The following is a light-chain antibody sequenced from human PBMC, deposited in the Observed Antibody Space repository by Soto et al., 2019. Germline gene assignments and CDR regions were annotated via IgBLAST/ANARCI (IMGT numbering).Light chain of an antibody. Sequence: QPVLTQPASVSGSPGQSITVSCTGTSSDVGGYNYVSWYQQHPGKAPRLMIYDVTNRPSGVSDRFSGSKSGNTASLTISGLQAEDEADYYCSSYRRGSTYVFGTGTKLTVL. CDR2: DVT. J-gene: IGLJ1*01. V-gene: IGLV2-14*03. CDR1: SSDVGGYNY. CDR3: SSYRRGSTYV.